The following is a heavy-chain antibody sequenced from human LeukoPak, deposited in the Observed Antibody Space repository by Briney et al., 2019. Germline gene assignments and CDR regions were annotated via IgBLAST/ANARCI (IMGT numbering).Heavy chain of an antibody. J-gene: IGHJ4*02. Sequence: ASVKVSCKASGGTFSSYAISWVRQAPGQGLEWMGGIIPTFGTANYAQKFQGRVTITADESTSTVYMELSSLRSEDTAVYYCARAMDKYGDYDYWGQGTLVTVSS. D-gene: IGHD4-17*01. CDR3: ARAMDKYGDYDY. V-gene: IGHV1-69*13. CDR1: GGTFSSYA. CDR2: IIPTFGTA.